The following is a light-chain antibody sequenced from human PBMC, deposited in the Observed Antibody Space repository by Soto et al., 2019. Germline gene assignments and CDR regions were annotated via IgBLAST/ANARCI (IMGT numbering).Light chain of an antibody. V-gene: IGKV1-5*03. J-gene: IGKJ3*01. CDR3: QHCNGYLFT. CDR1: QIFSSW. CDR2: KAS. Sequence: DIQMTQSPSTLSASVGDRVTVTCRASQIFSSWLAWYQQKPGKAPKLLIYKASTLAGGVSTRFSGSGSGTEFVLTISSLQPDDFATSYCQHCNGYLFTFGPGTKVDIK.